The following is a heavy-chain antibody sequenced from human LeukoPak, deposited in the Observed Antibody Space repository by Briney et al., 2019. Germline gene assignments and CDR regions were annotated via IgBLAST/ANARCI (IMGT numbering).Heavy chain of an antibody. CDR3: ARRGSGSSPIDY. V-gene: IGHV3-48*01. CDR1: KFTFGSYS. D-gene: IGHD3-10*01. Sequence: GGSLRLSCAASKFTFGSYSMNWVRQAPGKGLEWVSYISSSSSKIYYTDSVKGRFTISRDNAQNSLYLQMNSLRAEDTAVYYCARRGSGSSPIDYWGQGTLVTVSS. CDR2: ISSSSSKI. J-gene: IGHJ4*02.